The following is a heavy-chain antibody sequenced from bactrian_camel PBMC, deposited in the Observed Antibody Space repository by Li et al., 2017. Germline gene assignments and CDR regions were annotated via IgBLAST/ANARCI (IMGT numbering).Heavy chain of an antibody. CDR1: GFTTRSFC. CDR3: ATATDCRWTGYPTWTPMANY. V-gene: IGHV3S6*01. D-gene: IGHD1*01. CDR2: IDTDGNK. Sequence: HVQLVESGGGSVQPGGSLTLSCVVSGFTTRSFCMAWFRQAPGKGREGVAAIDTDGNKKYADSVKGRFTISRDNAKNTLYLQMNSLKPEDTAMYYCATATDCRWTGYPTWTPMANYWGQGTQVTVS. J-gene: IGHJ4*01.